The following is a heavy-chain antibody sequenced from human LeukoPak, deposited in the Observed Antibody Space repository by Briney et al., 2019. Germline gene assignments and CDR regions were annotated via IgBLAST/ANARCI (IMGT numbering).Heavy chain of an antibody. V-gene: IGHV3-33*01. Sequence: GRSLRLSCAASGFTFSSYGMHWVRQAPGKGLEWVAVIWYDGSNKYYADSVKGRFTISRDNSKNTLYLQMNSLRAEDTAVYYCARYRDGYNYSDYWGQGTLVTASS. J-gene: IGHJ4*02. CDR3: ARYRDGYNYSDY. CDR1: GFTFSSYG. CDR2: IWYDGSNK. D-gene: IGHD5-24*01.